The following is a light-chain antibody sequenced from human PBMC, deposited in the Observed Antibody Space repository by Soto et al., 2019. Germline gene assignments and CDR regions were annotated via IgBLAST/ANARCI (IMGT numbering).Light chain of an antibody. CDR2: GTS. J-gene: IGKJ4*01. CDR1: QSVNIN. Sequence: EILMSQSRATLSVCPGETTTLSCRASQSVNINLAWYQQKPGQAPRLLIYGTSTRATGVPARFSGSGSGTEFTLTISNLQSEDFAVYYCQQYNDWPPLTFGGGTKVDIK. V-gene: IGKV3-15*01. CDR3: QQYNDWPPLT.